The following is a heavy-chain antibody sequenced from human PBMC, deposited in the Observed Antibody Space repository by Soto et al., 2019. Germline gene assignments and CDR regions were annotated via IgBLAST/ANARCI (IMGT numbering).Heavy chain of an antibody. J-gene: IGHJ6*02. Sequence: QVQMVESGGGVVQPGRSLRLSCAASGFTFSIYGMHWVRQAPGQGLEWVAVIWYDGSTKYYAESVKGRFTISRDNSKNTLSLQVNSLRDEDMAVYYFAKYRSSSLDALDVWFQGTTVTVSS. CDR1: GFTFSIYG. V-gene: IGHV3-33*06. CDR2: IWYDGSTK. CDR3: AKYRSSSLDALDV. D-gene: IGHD6-19*01.